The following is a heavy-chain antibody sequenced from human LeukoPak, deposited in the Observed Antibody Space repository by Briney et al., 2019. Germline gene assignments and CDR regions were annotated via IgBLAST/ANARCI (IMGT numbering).Heavy chain of an antibody. J-gene: IGHJ3*02. CDR2: INWNGGST. V-gene: IGHV3-20*04. CDR1: GFTFDDYG. Sequence: PGRSLRLSCAASGFTFDDYGMSWVRQAPGKGLEWGSGINWNGGSTGYADSVKGRFTISRDNAKNSLYLQMNSLRAEDTALYYCARSIVGATSAFDIWGQGTMVTVSS. CDR3: ARSIVGATSAFDI. D-gene: IGHD1-26*01.